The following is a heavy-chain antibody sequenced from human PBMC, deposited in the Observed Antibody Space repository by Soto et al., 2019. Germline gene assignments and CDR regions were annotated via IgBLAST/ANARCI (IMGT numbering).Heavy chain of an antibody. Sequence: ETLSLTCTVSGGSISGYYWSWIRQPPGKGLEWIGYMYNTGSTVYNPSFKSRVTISVGASKSQFSLRLNSVTAADTAVYYCARDLWGYCGTDCYPLDVWGQGTTVTVSS. D-gene: IGHD2-21*02. CDR3: ARDLWGYCGTDCYPLDV. J-gene: IGHJ6*02. CDR2: MYNTGST. V-gene: IGHV4-59*01. CDR1: GGSISGYY.